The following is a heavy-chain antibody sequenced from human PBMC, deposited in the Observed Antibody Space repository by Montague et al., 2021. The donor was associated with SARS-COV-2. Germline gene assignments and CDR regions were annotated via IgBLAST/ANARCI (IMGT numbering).Heavy chain of an antibody. D-gene: IGHD4-17*01. CDR3: ARAVTTGIDWFDP. V-gene: IGHV4-59*11. CDR2: VNYGGST. J-gene: IGHJ5*02. Sequence: SETLSLTCTVSSGSISSHYWSWIRQPPGKGLEWIGYVNYGGSTNYNPSLKSRVSISIDTSKNQFSLRLNSGTAADTAVYYCARAVTTGIDWFDPWGQGTLVNVSS. CDR1: SGSISSHY.